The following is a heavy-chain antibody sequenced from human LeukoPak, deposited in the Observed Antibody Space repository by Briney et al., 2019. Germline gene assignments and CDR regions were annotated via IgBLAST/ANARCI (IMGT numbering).Heavy chain of an antibody. CDR3: ARNYYDSSGYYYDKSLSDWFDP. CDR2: ISAYNGNT. V-gene: IGHV1-18*01. J-gene: IGHJ5*02. CDR1: GYTFTSYG. D-gene: IGHD3-22*01. Sequence: ASVTVSCKASGYTFTSYGISWVRQAPGQGLEWMGWISAYNGNTNYAQKLQGRVTMTTDTSTSTAYMELRSLRSDDTAVYYCARNYYDSSGYYYDKSLSDWFDPWGQGTLVTVSS.